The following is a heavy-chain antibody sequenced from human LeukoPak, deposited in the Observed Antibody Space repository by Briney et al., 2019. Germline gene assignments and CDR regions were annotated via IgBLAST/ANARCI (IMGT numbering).Heavy chain of an antibody. D-gene: IGHD2-2*01. Sequence: SETLSLTCTVAGGSISSGTHYWGWIRQPPGKGLEWIVATYYSGSTYYNPSIKSRVTISADTSKHEFSLKLSSVTDADTAMYYCARQGYCSSTSCYAAFDFWGRGTLVTVSS. CDR3: ARQGYCSSTSCYAAFDF. CDR2: TYYSGST. V-gene: IGHV4-39*01. CDR1: GGSISSGTHY. J-gene: IGHJ4*02.